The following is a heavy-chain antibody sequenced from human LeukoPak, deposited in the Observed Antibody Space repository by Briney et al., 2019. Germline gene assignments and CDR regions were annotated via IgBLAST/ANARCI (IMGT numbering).Heavy chain of an antibody. D-gene: IGHD3-10*01. V-gene: IGHV4-30-2*01. CDR1: GGSISSGGYY. CDR2: IYHSGST. Sequence: SETLSLTCTVSGGSISSGGYYWSWIRQPPGKGLEWIGYIYHSGSTYYNPSLKSRVTISVDRSKNQFSLKLSSVTAADTAVYYCARGAYGSGSYYSTRPYYYYYYMDVWGKGTTVTVSS. J-gene: IGHJ6*03. CDR3: ARGAYGSGSYYSTRPYYYYYYMDV.